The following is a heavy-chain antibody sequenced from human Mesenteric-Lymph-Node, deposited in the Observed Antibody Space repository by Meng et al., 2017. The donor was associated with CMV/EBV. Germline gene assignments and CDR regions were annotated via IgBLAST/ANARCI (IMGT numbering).Heavy chain of an antibody. CDR2: ISSSSGTI. Sequence: GESLKISCAASGFTFNTYSMHWVRQAPGKGLEWFSYISSSSGTIYYADSVKGRFTISRDNAKNSLYLQMNSLRAEDTAVYYCARGTPYGSGSYNFDYWGQGTLVTVSS. CDR3: ARGTPYGSGSYNFDY. J-gene: IGHJ4*02. V-gene: IGHV3-48*04. D-gene: IGHD3-10*01. CDR1: GFTFNTYS.